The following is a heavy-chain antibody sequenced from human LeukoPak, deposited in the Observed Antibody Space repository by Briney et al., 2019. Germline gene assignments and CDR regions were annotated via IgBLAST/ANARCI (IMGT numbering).Heavy chain of an antibody. Sequence: GGSLRLSCAASGFTFSSYAMHWVRQAPGKGLEWVAVISYDGSNKYYADSVKGRSTISRDNSRNTLYLQMNSLRVEDTAVYYCAKDLGMGGGSCFHHWGQGILVTVSS. V-gene: IGHV3-30-3*01. J-gene: IGHJ5*02. CDR1: GFTFSSYA. CDR3: AKDLGMGGGSCFHH. CDR2: ISYDGSNK. D-gene: IGHD2-15*01.